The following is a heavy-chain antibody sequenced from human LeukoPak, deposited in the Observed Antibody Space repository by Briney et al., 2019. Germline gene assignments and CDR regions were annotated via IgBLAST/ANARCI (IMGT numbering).Heavy chain of an antibody. V-gene: IGHV3-21*01. CDR2: ISSSSSYI. CDR3: ASLQLSVCGGDCYDY. J-gene: IGHJ4*02. CDR1: GFTFSSYS. Sequence: PGGSLRLSCAASGFTFSSYSMNWVRQAPGKGLEWVSSISSSSSYIYYADSVKGRFTISRDNAKNSLYLQMNSLRAEDTAVYYCASLQLSVCGGDCYDYWGQGTLVTVSS. D-gene: IGHD2-21*01.